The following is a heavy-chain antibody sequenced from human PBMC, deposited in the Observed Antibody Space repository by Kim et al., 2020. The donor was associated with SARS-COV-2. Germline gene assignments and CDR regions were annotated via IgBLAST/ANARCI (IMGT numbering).Heavy chain of an antibody. CDR2: IYYSGST. CDR3: ARHGTVISGMDV. J-gene: IGHJ6*02. CDR1: GDSISNSY. D-gene: IGHD4-4*01. Sequence: SETLSLTCIASGDSISNSYWGWIRQPPGKGLEWIGSIYYSGSTHYNPSHKSRVTISADTSKHLFSLKLTSVAAAATAVYYCARHGTVISGMDVWGQGTTVTVAS. V-gene: IGHV4-39*01.